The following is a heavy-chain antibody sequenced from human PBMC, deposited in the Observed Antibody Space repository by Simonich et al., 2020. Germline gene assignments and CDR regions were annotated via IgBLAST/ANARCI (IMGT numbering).Heavy chain of an antibody. J-gene: IGHJ4*02. CDR3: AITYSGSYYYFDY. D-gene: IGHD1-26*01. CDR1: GCTFTSYD. CDR2: MNPNSGNT. V-gene: IGHV1-8*03. Sequence: QVQLVQSGAEVKKPGASVTVSCKASGCTFTSYDLNWVRQATGQGLERMGWMNPNSGNTGYAQKFQGRVTITRNTSISTAYMELSSLRSEDTAVYYCAITYSGSYYYFDYWGQGTLVTVSS.